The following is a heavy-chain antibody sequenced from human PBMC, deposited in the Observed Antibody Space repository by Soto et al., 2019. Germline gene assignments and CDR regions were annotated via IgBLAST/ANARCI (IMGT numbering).Heavy chain of an antibody. CDR1: VGSFSGYY. Sequence: QVQLQQWGAGLLKPSETLSLTCAVYVGSFSGYYWTWIRQPPGKGLEWIGEINHSGSTKYNPALKSRVTISVDTSKTQFSLKVSSGTAADTAVYYCAMRVSPAATDGYYYGMDLWGQGTTGTVS. J-gene: IGHJ6*02. CDR3: AMRVSPAATDGYYYGMDL. V-gene: IGHV4-34*01. CDR2: INHSGST. D-gene: IGHD2-2*01.